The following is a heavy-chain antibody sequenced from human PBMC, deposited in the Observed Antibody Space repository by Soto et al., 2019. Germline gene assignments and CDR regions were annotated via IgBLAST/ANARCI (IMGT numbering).Heavy chain of an antibody. CDR3: AKAMEGVYVA. Sequence: EVQLLESGGDLLQPGGSLRLSCAASGFTFTSYAMTWVRQAPGKGLEWVSTVSASGGSTFYADSVKGRFTISRDNSKSTLYLQMNTLRAEDAAVYYCAKAMEGVYVAWGQGTLVTVSS. CDR2: VSASGGST. D-gene: IGHD3-16*01. CDR1: GFTFTSYA. V-gene: IGHV3-23*01. J-gene: IGHJ5*02.